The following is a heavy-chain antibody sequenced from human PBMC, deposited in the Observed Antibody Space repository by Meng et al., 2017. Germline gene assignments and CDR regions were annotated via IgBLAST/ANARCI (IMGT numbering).Heavy chain of an antibody. CDR3: ARDRIGVAAAANYYYGMDV. D-gene: IGHD6-13*01. V-gene: IGHV4-59*01. J-gene: IGHJ6*02. Sequence: SETLSLTCTVSGGSISSYYWSWIRQPPGKGLEWIGYIYYSGSTNYNPSLKSRVTISVDTSKKQFSLKLSSVTAADTAVYYCARDRIGVAAAANYYYGMDVWGQGTMVTVSS. CDR1: GGSISSYY. CDR2: IYYSGST.